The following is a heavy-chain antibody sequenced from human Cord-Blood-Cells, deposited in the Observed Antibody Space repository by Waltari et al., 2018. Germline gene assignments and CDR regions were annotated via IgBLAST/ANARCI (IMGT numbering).Heavy chain of an antibody. V-gene: IGHV4-39*07. CDR3: ARRSGEVPAWYFDL. CDR1: GGSISSSSYY. CDR2: IYYSGST. J-gene: IGHJ2*01. Sequence: QLQLQESGPGLVKPSETLSLTCTVSGGSISSSSYYWGWIRQPPGKGLEWIGSIYYSGSTYYNPSLKSRGTISVDTSKNQFSRKLSSVTAADTAVYYCARRSGEVPAWYFDLWGRGTLVTVSS. D-gene: IGHD3-16*01.